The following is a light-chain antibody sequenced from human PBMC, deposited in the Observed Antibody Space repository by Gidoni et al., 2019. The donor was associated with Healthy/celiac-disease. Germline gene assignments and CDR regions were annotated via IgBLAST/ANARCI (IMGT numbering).Light chain of an antibody. Sequence: EIVLTQSPATLSLSPGERATLSCRASQSVSSYLAWYQQKPGQAPRLLIYDASNRATGIPARFSGSGSGTDFTLTISSLEPEDFAVYYCQQRSNWPRTLGGXTKVEIK. J-gene: IGKJ4*01. V-gene: IGKV3-11*01. CDR1: QSVSSY. CDR2: DAS. CDR3: QQRSNWPRT.